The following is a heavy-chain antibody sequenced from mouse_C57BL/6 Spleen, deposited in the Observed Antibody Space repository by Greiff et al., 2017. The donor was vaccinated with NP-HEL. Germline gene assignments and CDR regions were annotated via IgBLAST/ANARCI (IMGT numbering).Heavy chain of an antibody. CDR1: GYTFTSYW. Sequence: QVQLQQPGAELVKPGASVKMSCKASGYTFTSYWITWVKQRPGQGLEWIGDIYPGSGSTNYNEKFKSKATLTVDTSSSTAYMQLSSLTSEDSAVYYCARSPTVVATDYFDYWGQGSTLTVSS. J-gene: IGHJ2*01. V-gene: IGHV1-55*01. D-gene: IGHD1-1*01. CDR2: IYPGSGST. CDR3: ARSPTVVATDYFDY.